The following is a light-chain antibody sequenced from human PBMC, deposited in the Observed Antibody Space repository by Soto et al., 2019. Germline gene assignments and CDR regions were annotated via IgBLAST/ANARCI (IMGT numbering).Light chain of an antibody. Sequence: ELIWRRSPAPLLVPHNARATLSCRASQSVIRYLAWYQQRPGQAPRLLIYDASYRATGIPARFSGSGSGTDFTLTISSLEPEDFAVYYCQQRSNRPLNFGPGAKVDIK. CDR1: QSVIRY. CDR2: DAS. V-gene: IGKV3-11*01. J-gene: IGKJ3*01. CDR3: QQRSNRPLN.